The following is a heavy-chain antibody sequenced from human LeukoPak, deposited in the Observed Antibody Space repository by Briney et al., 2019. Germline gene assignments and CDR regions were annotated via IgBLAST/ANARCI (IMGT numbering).Heavy chain of an antibody. CDR3: ARDETGYCSSTSCYAPNWFDP. CDR2: IKQDGSEK. J-gene: IGHJ5*02. V-gene: IGHV3-7*01. D-gene: IGHD2-2*01. Sequence: GGSLRLSCAASGSTFSSYWMSWVRQAPGKGLEWVANIKQDGSEKYYVDSVKGRFTISRDNAKNSLYLQMNSLRAEDTAVYYCARDETGYCSSTSCYAPNWFDPWGQGTLVTVSS. CDR1: GSTFSSYW.